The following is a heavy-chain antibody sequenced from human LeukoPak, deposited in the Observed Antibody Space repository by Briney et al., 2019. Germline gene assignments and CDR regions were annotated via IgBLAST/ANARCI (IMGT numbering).Heavy chain of an antibody. D-gene: IGHD4-11*01. V-gene: IGHV1-46*01. CDR3: ARSYSNYDWFDP. J-gene: IGHJ5*02. CDR2: ISPSGGST. CDR1: GYTFTSYY. Sequence: ASVKVSCKASGYTFTSYYIHWVRQAPAQGLEWMGIISPSGGSTSYAQKFQGRVTMTRDTSTSTVYMELSSLRSEDTAVYYCARSYSNYDWFDPWGQGTLVTVSS.